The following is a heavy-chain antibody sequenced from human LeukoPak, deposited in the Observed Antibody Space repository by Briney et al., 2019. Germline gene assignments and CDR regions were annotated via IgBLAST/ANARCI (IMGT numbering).Heavy chain of an antibody. CDR3: ARVTTVMYNWFDP. V-gene: IGHV1-69*13. Sequence: SLKVYCKASGGTFSSYAISWVRQAPRQGHEWMGGIIPLFGTANYAQKFQGRVTITADESTSTAYMELSSLRSEDTAVYYCARVTTVMYNWFDPWGQGTLVTVSS. D-gene: IGHD4-17*01. J-gene: IGHJ5*02. CDR1: GGTFSSYA. CDR2: IIPLFGTA.